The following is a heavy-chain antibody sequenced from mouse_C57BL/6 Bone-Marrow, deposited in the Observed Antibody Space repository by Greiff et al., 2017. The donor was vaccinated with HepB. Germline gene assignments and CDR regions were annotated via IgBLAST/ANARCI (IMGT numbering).Heavy chain of an antibody. Sequence: EVMLVESEGGLVQPGSSMKLSCTASGFTFSDYYMAWVRQVPEKGLEWVANINYDGSSTYYLDSLKSRFIISRDNAKNILYLQMSSLKSEDTATYYCARDGGYYLDYWGQGTTLTVSS. V-gene: IGHV5-16*01. CDR3: ARDGGYYLDY. J-gene: IGHJ2*01. CDR2: INYDGSST. CDR1: GFTFSDYY. D-gene: IGHD1-1*02.